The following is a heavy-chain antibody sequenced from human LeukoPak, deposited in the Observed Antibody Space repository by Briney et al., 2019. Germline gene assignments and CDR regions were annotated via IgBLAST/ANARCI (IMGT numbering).Heavy chain of an antibody. CDR3: AREPRLRYFDWLPNYFDY. CDR1: GGTFSSYA. V-gene: IGHV1-69*13. D-gene: IGHD3-9*01. Sequence: SVKVCCKASGGTFSSYAISWVRQAPGQGLEWMGGIIPIFGTANYAQKFQGRVTITADESTSTAYMELSSLRSEDTAVYYCAREPRLRYFDWLPNYFDYWGQGTLVTVSS. J-gene: IGHJ4*02. CDR2: IIPIFGTA.